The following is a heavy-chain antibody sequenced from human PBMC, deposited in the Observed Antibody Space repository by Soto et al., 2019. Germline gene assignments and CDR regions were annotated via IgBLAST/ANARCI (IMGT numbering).Heavy chain of an antibody. Sequence: SETLSLTCTVSSGSISNRSYYWGWIRQPPGKGLEWIGSIYYSGNTDYNPSLKSRVTMSVDTSKNQFSLRLSSVTAADTAVYYCASTIGYCSSTSCYTYWFDYWGQGTLVT. D-gene: IGHD2-2*02. CDR2: IYYSGNT. CDR3: ASTIGYCSSTSCYTYWFDY. J-gene: IGHJ4*02. V-gene: IGHV4-39*01. CDR1: SGSISNRSYY.